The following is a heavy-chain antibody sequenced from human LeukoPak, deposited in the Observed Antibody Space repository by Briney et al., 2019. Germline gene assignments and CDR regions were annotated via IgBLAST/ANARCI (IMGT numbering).Heavy chain of an antibody. J-gene: IGHJ4*02. CDR1: GYTFTDYY. Sequence: GATVKISCKASGYTFTDYYMHWVQQAPGKGLEWMGRVDPEDGETIYAEKFQGRVTITADTSTDTAYMELSSLRSEDTAVYYCATDPVRFLEWLLFVWGQGTLVTVSS. V-gene: IGHV1-69-2*01. D-gene: IGHD3-3*01. CDR3: ATDPVRFLEWLLFV. CDR2: VDPEDGET.